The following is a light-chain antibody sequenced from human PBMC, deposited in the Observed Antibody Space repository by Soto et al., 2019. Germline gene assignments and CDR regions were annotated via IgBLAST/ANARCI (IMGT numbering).Light chain of an antibody. Sequence: DIQMTQSPSTLSASVGDRVTITCRASQSISRWLVWYQQKPGKAPKLLIYMASSLESGVPSRFSGSGSGTEFTLTISSLQPDDFATYYCQDYNGNSFGQGTKLEIK. CDR1: QSISRW. V-gene: IGKV1-5*03. CDR3: QDYNGNS. CDR2: MAS. J-gene: IGKJ2*01.